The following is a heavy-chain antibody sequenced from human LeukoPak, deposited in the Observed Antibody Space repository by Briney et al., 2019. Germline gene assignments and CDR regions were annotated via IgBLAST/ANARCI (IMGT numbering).Heavy chain of an antibody. D-gene: IGHD3-16*01. Sequence: GGSLRLSCSASGFTFSDHVMHWVRQAPGKGLEYVSSIGGDGSSPYYADSVRGRFTISRDNSKNTLYLQMSSLRTEDTALYYCGKDILQIDSTWGMFDFWGQGTLVTVSS. CDR1: GFTFSDHV. J-gene: IGHJ4*02. V-gene: IGHV3-64D*06. CDR3: GKDILQIDSTWGMFDF. CDR2: IGGDGSSP.